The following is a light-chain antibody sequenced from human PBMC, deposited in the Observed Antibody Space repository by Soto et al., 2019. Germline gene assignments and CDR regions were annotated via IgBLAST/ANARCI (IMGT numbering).Light chain of an antibody. CDR2: GAS. CDR1: QSVSSSY. V-gene: IGKV3-20*01. J-gene: IGKJ4*01. CDR3: QQYGRSPST. Sequence: EIVFTQSSGTLSLSPGERATLSCRASQSVSSSYLAWYQQKPGQAPRLLIYGASSRATGIPDRFSGSGSGTDFTLTISRLEPEDFAVYYCQQYGRSPSTFGGGTKVDIK.